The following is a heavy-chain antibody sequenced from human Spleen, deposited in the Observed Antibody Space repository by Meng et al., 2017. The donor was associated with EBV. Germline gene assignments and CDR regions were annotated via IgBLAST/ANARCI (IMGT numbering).Heavy chain of an antibody. J-gene: IGHJ4*02. V-gene: IGHV3-74*01. CDR2: INEHGSIT. D-gene: IGHD1-14*01. CDR1: EFTLSRYW. CDR3: SRDLAGSDDF. Sequence: VQLVESGGTLVKPGGSLRLSCAASEFTLSRYWMHWVRQAPGQGLLWVSRINEHGSITNYADSVKGRFTISRDNAKNTLYLQMTSLRPEDTGVYFCSRDLAGSDDFWGQGTLVTVSS.